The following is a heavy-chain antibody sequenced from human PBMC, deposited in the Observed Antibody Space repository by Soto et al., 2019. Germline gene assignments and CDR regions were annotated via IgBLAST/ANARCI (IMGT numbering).Heavy chain of an antibody. J-gene: IGHJ6*02. CDR3: ARLERTVTSYYYYYGVDV. V-gene: IGHV4-59*01. Sequence: SETLSLTCTVSGGSISPYYWSWIRQHPGKGLEWIGHISYGGFANYNPSLNGRLTISVDTSKNQLSLKLSPVTAADTAVYYCARLERTVTSYYYYYGVDVWGQGTTVTVSS. D-gene: IGHD4-17*01. CDR2: ISYGGFA. CDR1: GGSISPYY.